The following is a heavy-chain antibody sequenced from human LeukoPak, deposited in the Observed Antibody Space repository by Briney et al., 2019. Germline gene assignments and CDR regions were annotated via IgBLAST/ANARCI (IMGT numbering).Heavy chain of an antibody. D-gene: IGHD3-10*01. CDR3: ARDRGGIHYFDL. CDR1: GFTFSTFG. J-gene: IGHJ4*02. V-gene: IGHV3-33*01. Sequence: PGGSLILSCAASGFTFSTFGVHWVRQAPGKGLEWVAIIWYDESNQFYADAVKGRFTISRDNSKDTLYLQMNSLRVEDTAVYYCARDRGGIHYFDLWGQGTLLTVSS. CDR2: IWYDESNQ.